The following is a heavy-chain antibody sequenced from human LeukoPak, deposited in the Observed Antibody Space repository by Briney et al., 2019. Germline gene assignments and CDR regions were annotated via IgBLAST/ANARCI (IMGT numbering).Heavy chain of an antibody. CDR2: ISGSGGST. V-gene: IGHV3-23*01. CDR1: GFTFSSYA. D-gene: IGHD5-12*01. J-gene: IGHJ4*02. Sequence: PGGSLRLSCAASGFTFSSYAMSWVRQAPGKGLEWVSAISGSGGSTYYADSVRGRFTISRENDKNSLFLQMNSLRAEDTAVYYCARDGGYSGFDADCWGQGTLVTVSS. CDR3: ARDGGYSGFDADC.